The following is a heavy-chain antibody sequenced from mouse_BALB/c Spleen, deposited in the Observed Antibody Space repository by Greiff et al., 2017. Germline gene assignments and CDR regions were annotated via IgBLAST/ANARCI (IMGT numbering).Heavy chain of an antibody. Sequence: DVKLVESGGGLVKPGGSLKLSCAASGFTFSDYYMYWVRQTPEKRLEWVATISDGGSYTYYPDSVKGRFTISRDNAKNNLYLQMSSLKSEDTAMYYCAREGDNDEGFDYWGQGTTLTVSS. V-gene: IGHV5-4*02. J-gene: IGHJ2*01. CDR1: GFTFSDYY. D-gene: IGHD3-3*01. CDR3: AREGDNDEGFDY. CDR2: ISDGGSYT.